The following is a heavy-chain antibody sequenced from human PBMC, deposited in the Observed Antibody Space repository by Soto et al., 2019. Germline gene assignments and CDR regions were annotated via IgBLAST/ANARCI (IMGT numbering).Heavy chain of an antibody. J-gene: IGHJ4*02. CDR2: IWYDGSNK. CDR1: GFTFSSYG. D-gene: IGHD3-22*01. V-gene: IGHV3-33*01. Sequence: GGSLRLSCAASGFTFSSYGMHWVRQAPGKGLEWVAVIWYDGSNKYYADSVKGRFTISRDNSKNTLYLQMNSLRAEDTAVYYCARDCEGRYYEKSPRRFDYWGQGTLVTVSS. CDR3: ARDCEGRYYEKSPRRFDY.